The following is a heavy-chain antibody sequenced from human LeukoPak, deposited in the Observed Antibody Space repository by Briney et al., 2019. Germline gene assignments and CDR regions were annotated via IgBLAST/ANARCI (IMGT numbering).Heavy chain of an antibody. CDR2: IYYTGST. CDR3: ARRGDYGRSFDY. D-gene: IGHD4-17*01. CDR1: GGSISNSSYY. J-gene: IGHJ4*02. Sequence: PSETLSLTCTVSGGSISNSSYYWGWIRQPPGKGLEWIGSIYYTGSTYYNPSLKSRVTISEDTSKNQSSLRLTSVTAADTAVYYCARRGDYGRSFDYWGQGTLVTVSS. V-gene: IGHV4-39*01.